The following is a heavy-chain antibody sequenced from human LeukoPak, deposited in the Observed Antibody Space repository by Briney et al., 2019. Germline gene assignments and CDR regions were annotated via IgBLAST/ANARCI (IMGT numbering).Heavy chain of an antibody. D-gene: IGHD2-2*01. V-gene: IGHV3-23*01. Sequence: RGSLRLSCAASGFTFSSYAMSWVRQAPGKGLEWVSGITGSGGSTYNADSETGRFTISRDNFKNMLYLQINSLRAEDTAVYYCAKLQRGCRYADFDYWGQGTLVTVSS. CDR3: AKLQRGCRYADFDY. CDR1: GFTFSSYA. J-gene: IGHJ4*02. CDR2: ITGSGGST.